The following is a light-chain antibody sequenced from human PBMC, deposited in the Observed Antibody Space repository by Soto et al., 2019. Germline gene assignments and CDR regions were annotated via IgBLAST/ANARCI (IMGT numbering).Light chain of an antibody. J-gene: IGLJ1*01. V-gene: IGLV2-14*01. CDR1: SSDVGGYNY. CDR3: SSYSSSSTLWV. CDR2: EVS. Sequence: QSALTQPASVSGSPGQSITISCTGTSSDVGGYNYVSWYQQYPGKAPKLMIYEVSNRPSGVSNRFSGSKSGNRASLTIAGLQAEDEADYYCSSYSSSSTLWVFGTGTKLTVL.